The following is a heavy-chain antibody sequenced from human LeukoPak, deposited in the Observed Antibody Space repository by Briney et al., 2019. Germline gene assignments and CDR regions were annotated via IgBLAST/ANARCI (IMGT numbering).Heavy chain of an antibody. CDR2: INIDGSGT. D-gene: IGHD4-17*01. CDR3: AKVRPGYYYMDV. J-gene: IGHJ6*03. CDR1: GFTFSSYW. V-gene: IGHV3-74*01. Sequence: PGGSLRLSCAASGFTFSSYWMHWVRHAPGKGLLWVSRINIDGSGTSYADSVKGRFTISRDNAKNTLYLQMNGLRVEDTAVYYCAKVRPGYYYMDVWGKGTTVTASS.